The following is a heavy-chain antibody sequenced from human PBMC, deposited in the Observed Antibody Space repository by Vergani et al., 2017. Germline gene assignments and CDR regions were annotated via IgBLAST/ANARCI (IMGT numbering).Heavy chain of an antibody. J-gene: IGHJ4*02. V-gene: IGHV3-23*04. D-gene: IGHD2-2*01. CDR1: GFTFSSYG. Sequence: VQLVESGGGVVQPGRSLRLSCAASGFTFSSYGMHWVRQAPGKGLEWVSAISGSGGSTYYADSVKGRFTISRDNSKNTLYLQMNSLRAEDTAVYYCAKGPARYCSSTSCWHTDYWGQGTLVTVSS. CDR2: ISGSGGST. CDR3: AKGPARYCSSTSCWHTDY.